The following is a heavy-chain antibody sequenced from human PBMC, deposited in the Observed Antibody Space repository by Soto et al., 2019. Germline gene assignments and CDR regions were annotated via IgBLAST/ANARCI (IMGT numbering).Heavy chain of an antibody. D-gene: IGHD2-15*01. J-gene: IGHJ4*02. Sequence: QVQLVQSGAEVKKPGASVKVSCKASGYTFTRYGISWVRQAPGQGLEWMGWISAYNGNTNYAQKLQGRVTMTTDTSPSTAYMELRSLRSDDTAVYYCAVERGYCSGGSCHSYFDYRGQGTLVTVSS. CDR2: ISAYNGNT. V-gene: IGHV1-18*01. CDR1: GYTFTRYG. CDR3: AVERGYCSGGSCHSYFDY.